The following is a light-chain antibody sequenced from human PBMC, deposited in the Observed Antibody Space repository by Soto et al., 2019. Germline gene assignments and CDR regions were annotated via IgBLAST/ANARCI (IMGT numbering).Light chain of an antibody. CDR1: QSVLYSSNNKNY. CDR2: WAS. J-gene: IGKJ2*01. V-gene: IGKV4-1*01. CDR3: QQYYSTSLT. Sequence: DIVMTQSPDSLAVSLGERATINCKSSQSVLYSSNNKNYLAWYQQKPGQPPKLLIYWASTRESGVPDRFSGSGSGTDFTLTISSLQADDVAVYYCQQYYSTSLTFGQGTKLEIK.